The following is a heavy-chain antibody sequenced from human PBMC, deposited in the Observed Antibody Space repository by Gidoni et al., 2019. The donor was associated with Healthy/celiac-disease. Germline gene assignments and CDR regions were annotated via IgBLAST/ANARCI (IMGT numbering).Heavy chain of an antibody. CDR2: ISCSGGST. D-gene: IGHD5-12*01. V-gene: IGHV3-23*01. CDR1: GFTFSSYA. Sequence: EVQLLESGGGLVQPGGSLRLSCAASGFTFSSYAMRWVRQAPGKGLEWVSAISCSGGSTFYADSVKGRFTISRDNSKNTLYLQMNSLRAEDTAVYYCAKDQVVATPVGYYGMDVWGQGTTVTVSS. CDR3: AKDQVVATPVGYYGMDV. J-gene: IGHJ6*02.